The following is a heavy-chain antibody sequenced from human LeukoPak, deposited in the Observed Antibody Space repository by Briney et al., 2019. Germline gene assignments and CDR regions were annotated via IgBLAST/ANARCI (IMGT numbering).Heavy chain of an antibody. CDR2: MNPNSGNT. J-gene: IGHJ3*02. D-gene: IGHD2-2*01. Sequence: ASVKVSCKASGYTFTSYDINWVRQATGQGLEWMGWMNPNSGNTGYAQKFQGRVTMTRNTSISTAYMELSSLRSEDTAVYYCARGGGIYCSSTSCYLDAFDIWGQGTMVTVSS. CDR1: GYTFTSYD. V-gene: IGHV1-8*01. CDR3: ARGGGIYCSSTSCYLDAFDI.